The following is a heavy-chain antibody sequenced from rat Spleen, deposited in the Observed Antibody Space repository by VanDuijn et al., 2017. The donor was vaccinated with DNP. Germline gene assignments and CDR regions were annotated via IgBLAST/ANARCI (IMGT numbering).Heavy chain of an antibody. CDR1: GFYFSNYG. CDR3: ASLWTLTY. D-gene: IGHD1-3*01. J-gene: IGHJ3*01. V-gene: IGHV5S13*01. CDR2: ISTGGGST. Sequence: EVKLVESGGGLVQPGRSLKLSCAASGFYFSNYGMAWVRQAPTQGLEWVASISTGGGSTYYRDSAKGRFTISRDNAKNTLYLQMDSLRSEDTATYYWASLWTLTYWGQGTLVTVSS.